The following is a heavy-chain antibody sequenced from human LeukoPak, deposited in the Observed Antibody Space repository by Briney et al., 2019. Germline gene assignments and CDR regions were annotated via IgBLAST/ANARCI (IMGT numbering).Heavy chain of an antibody. CDR3: ARLTLGIAVAGVFDP. CDR1: GGSISSYY. V-gene: IGHV4-59*08. CDR2: IYYSGST. Sequence: SETLSLTCTVSGGSISSYYWSWIRQPPGKGLEWIGYIYYSGSTNYNPSLKSRVTISVDTSKNQFSLKLSSVTAADTAVYYCARLTLGIAVAGVFDPWGQGTLVTVSS. D-gene: IGHD6-19*01. J-gene: IGHJ5*02.